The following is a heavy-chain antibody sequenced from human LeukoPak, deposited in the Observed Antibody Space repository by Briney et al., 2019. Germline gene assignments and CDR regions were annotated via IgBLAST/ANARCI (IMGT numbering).Heavy chain of an antibody. J-gene: IGHJ4*02. V-gene: IGHV3-7*01. CDR1: GFTFSSYW. Sequence: PGGSLRLSCAASGFTFSSYWMSWVRQAPGKGLEWVANIKQDGSEKYYVDSVKGRFTISRDNAKNSLYLQMNSLRAEDTAVSYCARGVVAVAGTWYFDYWGQGTLVTVSS. CDR2: IKQDGSEK. CDR3: ARGVVAVAGTWYFDY. D-gene: IGHD6-19*01.